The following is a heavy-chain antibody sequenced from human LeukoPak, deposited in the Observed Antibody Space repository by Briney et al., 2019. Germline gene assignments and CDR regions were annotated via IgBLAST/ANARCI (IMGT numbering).Heavy chain of an antibody. CDR3: ARASGCTANSCHPDY. Sequence: SETLSLTCTVSGGSIRSGIYYWTWIHQHPGEGLEWTGYIFYSGTTYYNPSLKSRVTISVDTSKNQFSLNLSSVTAADTAVYYCARASGCTANSCHPDYWGQGTLVTVSS. CDR2: IFYSGTT. J-gene: IGHJ4*02. V-gene: IGHV4-31*03. CDR1: GGSIRSGIYY. D-gene: IGHD2-8*02.